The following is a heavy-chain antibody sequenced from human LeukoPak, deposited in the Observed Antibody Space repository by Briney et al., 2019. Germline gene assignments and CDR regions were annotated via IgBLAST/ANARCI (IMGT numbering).Heavy chain of an antibody. D-gene: IGHD3-10*01. CDR3: GRGGGGSYLEYSFDY. CDR2: INYSGNT. V-gene: IGHV4-59*11. CDR1: GASITRRY. Sequence: SETLSLTCTVSGASITRRYWSWIRQPPGRGLEWIGYINYSGNTNYNPSLKSRVTISVDTSKNQLSLKLSSVTAADTAVYYCGRGGGGSYLEYSFDYWGQGTLVTVSS. J-gene: IGHJ4*02.